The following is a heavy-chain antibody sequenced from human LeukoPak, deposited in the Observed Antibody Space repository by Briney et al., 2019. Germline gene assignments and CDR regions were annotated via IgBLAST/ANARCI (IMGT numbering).Heavy chain of an antibody. CDR1: GFTFSSYS. Sequence: GGSLRLSCAASGFTFSSYSMNWVRQAPGKGLEWVSSISSSSSYIYYADSVKGRFTISRDSAKNSLYLQMNSLRAEDTAVYYCARTGRGDCPDVWGQGTTVTVSS. D-gene: IGHD2-21*02. V-gene: IGHV3-21*01. CDR3: ARTGRGDCPDV. J-gene: IGHJ6*02. CDR2: ISSSSSYI.